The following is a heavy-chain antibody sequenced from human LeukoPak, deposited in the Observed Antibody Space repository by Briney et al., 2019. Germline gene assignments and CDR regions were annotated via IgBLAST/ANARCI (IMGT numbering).Heavy chain of an antibody. CDR3: AKAEGFFGGYYDH. D-gene: IGHD4-23*01. CDR2: ISWNRGTI. V-gene: IGHV3-9*01. J-gene: IGHJ4*02. Sequence: PGGSLRLSCAASGFTFDDYGMHWVRQAPGKGLEWVSGISWNRGTIDYADSVKGRFTISRDNAKNSLYLQMNRLRAEDTALYYCAKAEGFFGGYYDHWGQGTLVTVSS. CDR1: GFTFDDYG.